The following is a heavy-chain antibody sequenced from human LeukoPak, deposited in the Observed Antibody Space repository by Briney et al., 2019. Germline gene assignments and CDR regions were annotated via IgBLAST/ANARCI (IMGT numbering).Heavy chain of an antibody. CDR3: ARSPPPIVGAKEGVDY. V-gene: IGHV1-46*01. D-gene: IGHD1-26*01. CDR1: GYTFTSYY. J-gene: IGHJ4*02. Sequence: ASVKVSCKASGYTFTSYYMHWVRQAPGQGLEWMGIINPSGGSTSYAQKFQGRVTMTRDTSTCTVYMELSSLRSEDTAVYYCARSPPPIVGAKEGVDYWGQGTLVTVSS. CDR2: INPSGGST.